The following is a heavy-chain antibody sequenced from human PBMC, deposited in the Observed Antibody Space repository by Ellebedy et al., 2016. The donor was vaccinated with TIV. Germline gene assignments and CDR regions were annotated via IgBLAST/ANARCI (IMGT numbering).Heavy chain of an antibody. D-gene: IGHD6-19*01. CDR1: GFTFSRDA. J-gene: IGHJ5*01. Sequence: GESLKISCAASGFTFSRDAMTWVRQAPGKGLEWLSAIRGSGGSTYYADSVKGRFTISRDNSKNTLYLQMNSLRAEDTAVYYCATPASAVAGDWFDSWGQGTLVTVSS. CDR2: IRGSGGST. V-gene: IGHV3-23*01. CDR3: ATPASAVAGDWFDS.